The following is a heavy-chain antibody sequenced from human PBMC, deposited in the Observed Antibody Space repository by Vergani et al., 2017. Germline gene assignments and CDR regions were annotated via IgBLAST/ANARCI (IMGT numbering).Heavy chain of an antibody. V-gene: IGHV4-59*12. CDR3: ARAPIGSTIFGVVIIRFAFDI. Sequence: QLHLQESGPGLVKPSETLSLTCSVSGGSMSGYYWSWIRQPPGKELEWIGYMYHSGSTNYNPSLETRVTISGDTSKNQFSLKLSSVTAADTAVYYCARAPIGSTIFGVVIIRFAFDIWGQGTMVTVSS. CDR2: MYHSGST. D-gene: IGHD3-3*01. CDR1: GGSMSGYY. J-gene: IGHJ3*02.